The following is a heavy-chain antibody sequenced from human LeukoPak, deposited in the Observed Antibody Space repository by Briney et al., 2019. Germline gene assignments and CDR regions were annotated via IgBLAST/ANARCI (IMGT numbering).Heavy chain of an antibody. V-gene: IGHV1-18*01. Sequence: GASVTVSFKASGYTFTIYGISWVRQAPGQGREWMGWISAYNGNTNYAQKLQGRVTMTTDTSTSTAYMELRSLRSDDTAVYYCARGYCSGGSCYYFDYWGQGTLVTVSS. CDR2: ISAYNGNT. CDR1: GYTFTIYG. D-gene: IGHD2-15*01. J-gene: IGHJ4*02. CDR3: ARGYCSGGSCYYFDY.